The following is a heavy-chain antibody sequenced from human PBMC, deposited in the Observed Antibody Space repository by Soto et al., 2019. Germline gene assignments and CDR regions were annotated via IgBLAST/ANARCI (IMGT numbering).Heavy chain of an antibody. CDR1: GGSISSSSYY. J-gene: IGHJ6*02. V-gene: IGHV4-39*01. CDR2: IYYSGST. D-gene: IGHD6-13*01. CDR3: ASFVVAAAAGVYYGMDV. Sequence: LTCTVSGGSISSSSYYWGWIRQPPGKGLEWIGSIYYSGSTYYNPSLKSRVTISVDTSKNQFSLKLSSVTAADTAVYYCASFVVAAAAGVYYGMDVWGQGTTVTVSS.